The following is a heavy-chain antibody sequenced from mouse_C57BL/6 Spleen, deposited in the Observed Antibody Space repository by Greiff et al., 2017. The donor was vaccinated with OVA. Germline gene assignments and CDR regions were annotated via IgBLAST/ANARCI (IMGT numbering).Heavy chain of an antibody. J-gene: IGHJ3*01. CDR1: GYTFTSYW. CDR2: INPSNGGT. D-gene: IGHD1-1*01. Sequence: VQLQQPGTELVKPGASVKLSCKASGYTFTSYWMHWVKQRPGQGLEWIGNINPSNGGTNYNEKFKSKATLTVDKSSSTAYMQLSSLTSEASAVYYCAREAVLRSWFAYWGQGTLVTVSA. V-gene: IGHV1-53*01. CDR3: AREAVLRSWFAY.